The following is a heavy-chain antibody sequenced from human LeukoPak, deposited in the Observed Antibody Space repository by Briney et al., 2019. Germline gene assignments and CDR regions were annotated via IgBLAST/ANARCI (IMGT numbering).Heavy chain of an antibody. J-gene: IGHJ4*02. D-gene: IGHD6-19*01. V-gene: IGHV5-51*01. CDR1: GYSFTSCW. Sequence: GESLKISCKGSGYSFTSCWIGWVRQMPGKGLEWMGIIYPGDSDTRYSPSFQGQVTISADKSISTAYLQWSSLKASDTAMYYCARRVAVAGNLFDYWGQGTLVTVSS. CDR3: ARRVAVAGNLFDY. CDR2: IYPGDSDT.